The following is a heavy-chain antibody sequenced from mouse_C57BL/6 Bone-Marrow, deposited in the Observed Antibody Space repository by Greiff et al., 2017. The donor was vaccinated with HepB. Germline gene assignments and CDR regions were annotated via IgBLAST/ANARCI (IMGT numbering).Heavy chain of an antibody. V-gene: IGHV1-55*01. CDR3: ARSGSNYSYWYFDV. Sequence: VKLQQPGAELVKPGASVKMSCKASGYTFTSYWITWVKQRPGQGLEWIGDIYPGSGSTNYNEKFKSKATLTVDTSSSTAYMQLSSLTSEDSAVYYCARSGSNYSYWYFDVWGTGTTVTVSS. CDR2: IYPGSGST. CDR1: GYTFTSYW. J-gene: IGHJ1*03. D-gene: IGHD2-5*01.